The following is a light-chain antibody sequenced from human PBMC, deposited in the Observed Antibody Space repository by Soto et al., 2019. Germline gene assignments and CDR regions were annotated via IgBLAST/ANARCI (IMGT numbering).Light chain of an antibody. CDR1: SSNMGSNT. CDR2: NDN. J-gene: IGLJ2*01. V-gene: IGLV1-44*01. Sequence: LTQPPSASGTPGQGVAISCSGSSSNMGSNTVNWYQHLPGTAPKLLIYNDNQRPSGVPDRFFGSKSGTSASLAITGLQSEDEADYYCAAWDGSLNHILFGGGTQLTVL. CDR3: AAWDGSLNHIL.